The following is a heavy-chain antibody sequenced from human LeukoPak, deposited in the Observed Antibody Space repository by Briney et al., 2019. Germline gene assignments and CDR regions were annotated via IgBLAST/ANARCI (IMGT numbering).Heavy chain of an antibody. V-gene: IGHV3-23*01. CDR3: AKVKLGYCSGGSCYADY. Sequence: PGGSLRLSCAASGFTFSSYAMSWFRQAPGKGLGWASAMSASGGSTYYADSVKGRFTISRDNSKNTLYLQMNSLRAEDTAVYYCAKVKLGYCSGGSCYADYWGQGTLVTVSS. D-gene: IGHD2-15*01. CDR2: MSASGGST. CDR1: GFTFSSYA. J-gene: IGHJ4*02.